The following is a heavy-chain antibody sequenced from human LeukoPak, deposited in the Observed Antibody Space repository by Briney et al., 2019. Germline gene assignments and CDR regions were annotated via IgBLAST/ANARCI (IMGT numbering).Heavy chain of an antibody. J-gene: IGHJ4*02. V-gene: IGHV4-39*07. CDR2: IYHSGST. D-gene: IGHD3-3*01. Sequence: PSETLSLTCTVSGGSISSSSYYWGWIRQPPGKGLEWIGSIYHSGSTYYNPSLKSRVTISVDTSKNQFSLKLSSVTAADTAVYYCARDDPGSGNDYWGQGTLVTVSS. CDR1: GGSISSSSYY. CDR3: ARDDPGSGNDY.